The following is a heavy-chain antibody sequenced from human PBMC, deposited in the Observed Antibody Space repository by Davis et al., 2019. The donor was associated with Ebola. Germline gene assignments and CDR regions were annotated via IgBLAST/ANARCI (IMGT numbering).Heavy chain of an antibody. V-gene: IGHV3-21*04. CDR3: TKDMGTYYSDFYFDYGMDV. J-gene: IGHJ6*02. D-gene: IGHD3-10*01. CDR2: ITGSAGYI. CDR1: GFTVSSNY. Sequence: PGGSLRLSCAASGFTVSSNYMSWVRQAPGKGLEWVAGITGSAGYIEYGDSVKGRFTISRDNAKKSLYLHMNSLRPEDTAFYYCTKDMGTYYSDFYFDYGMDVWGQGTTVTVSS.